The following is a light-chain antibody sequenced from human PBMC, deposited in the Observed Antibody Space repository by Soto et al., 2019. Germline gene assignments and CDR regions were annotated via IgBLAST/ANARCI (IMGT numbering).Light chain of an antibody. CDR2: GNS. CDR1: SSNIGAGYD. V-gene: IGLV1-40*01. Sequence: QSVLTQPPSVSGAPGQRVTISCTGSSSNIGAGYDVHWYQQLPGTAPKLLIYGNSNRPSGVPDRFSGSKSGTSASLAITGLQAEDEADYYCQSYGSSLSVPLFGGGTKLTVL. J-gene: IGLJ2*01. CDR3: QSYGSSLSVPL.